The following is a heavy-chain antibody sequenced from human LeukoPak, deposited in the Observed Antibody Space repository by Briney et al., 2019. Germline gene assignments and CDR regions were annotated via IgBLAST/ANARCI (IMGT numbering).Heavy chain of an antibody. CDR3: ATGEPNCGTTYCRIRHYYYMDV. V-gene: IGHV1-24*01. Sequence: GASVKVSCKXSGYTLIELSMHWVRQAPGKGLERMGGFDPEDGETIYAQKFQGRVTMTEDTSTDTAYMELSSLRSEDTAVYYCATGEPNCGTTYCRIRHYYYMDVWGKGTTATVSS. J-gene: IGHJ6*03. CDR1: GYTLIELS. D-gene: IGHD2-21*01. CDR2: FDPEDGET.